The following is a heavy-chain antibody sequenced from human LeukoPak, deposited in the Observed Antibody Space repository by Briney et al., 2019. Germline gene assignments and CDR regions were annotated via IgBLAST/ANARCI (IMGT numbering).Heavy chain of an antibody. CDR1: GGSISSSNW. CDR3: ARSLGGFYGSGSYYKD. Sequence: SETLSLTCAVSGGSISSSNWWSWVRQPPGKGLEWIGEIYHSGSTNYNPSLKSRVTISVDKSKNQFSLKLSSVTAADTAVYYCARSLGGFYGSGSYYKDWGQGTLVTVSS. D-gene: IGHD3-10*01. V-gene: IGHV4-4*02. J-gene: IGHJ4*02. CDR2: IYHSGST.